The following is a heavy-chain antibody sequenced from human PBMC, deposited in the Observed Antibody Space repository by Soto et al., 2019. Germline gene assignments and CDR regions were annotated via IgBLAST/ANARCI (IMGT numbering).Heavy chain of an antibody. D-gene: IGHD2-2*01. CDR1: GYAFNKHG. CDR2: ISTDSDRA. Sequence: QIQLVQSGAEVKKAGASVKVSCKASGYAFNKHGISWVRQAPGQGLEWMGWISTDSDRADYAQKFQGRVTMTTDTSTNTAYMDLRSLRSDDTAMYFCVRDGDCISFSCLDSCAIWGKGTMVSVS. V-gene: IGHV1-18*01. J-gene: IGHJ3*01. CDR3: VRDGDCISFSCLDSCAI.